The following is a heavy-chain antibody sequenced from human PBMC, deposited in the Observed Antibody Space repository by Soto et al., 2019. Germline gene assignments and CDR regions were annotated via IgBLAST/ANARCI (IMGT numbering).Heavy chain of an antibody. CDR3: ARDEVTMVRGVIITAAY. Sequence: QVQLVQSGAEVKKPGSSVKVSCKASGGTFSSYTISWVRQAPGQGLEWMGRIIPILGIANYAQKFQGRVTNTADKSTSTAYMELSSLRSEDTAVYYCARDEVTMVRGVIITAAYWGQGTLVTVSS. V-gene: IGHV1-69*08. J-gene: IGHJ4*02. D-gene: IGHD3-10*01. CDR1: GGTFSSYT. CDR2: IIPILGIA.